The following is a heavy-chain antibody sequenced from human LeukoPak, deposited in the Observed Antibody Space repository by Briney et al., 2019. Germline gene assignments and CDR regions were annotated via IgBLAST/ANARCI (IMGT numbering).Heavy chain of an antibody. J-gene: IGHJ4*02. CDR3: AREGYSGQYTN. Sequence: ASVTLSCKASGYTFIDYYIHWVRQAPGQGLEWVGWISPNSGNTNYAHNFQGWVTMTRDTSITTIYLELNRLTSDNTAVYYCAREGYSGQYTNWGQGTLVTVSS. D-gene: IGHD1-26*01. V-gene: IGHV1-2*04. CDR1: GYTFIDYY. CDR2: ISPNSGNT.